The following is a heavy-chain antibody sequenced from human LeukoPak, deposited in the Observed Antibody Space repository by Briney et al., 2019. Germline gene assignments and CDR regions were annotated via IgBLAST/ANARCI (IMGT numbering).Heavy chain of an antibody. CDR2: IYTSRST. CDR3: ARDDMVRGVC. D-gene: IGHD3-10*01. V-gene: IGHV4-61*02. Sequence: PSETLSLTCTVSGGSITSGSYYWSWIRQPAGKGLEWIGRIYTSRSTNYNPSLKSRVTISVDTSKNQFSLKLSSVTAADTAVYYCARDDMVRGVCWGQGTLVTVSS. CDR1: GGSITSGSYY. J-gene: IGHJ4*02.